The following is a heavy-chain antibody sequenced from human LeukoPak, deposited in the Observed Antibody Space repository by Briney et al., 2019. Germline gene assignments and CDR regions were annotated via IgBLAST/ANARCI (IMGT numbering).Heavy chain of an antibody. CDR3: ARGIAARRFDP. CDR1: GGSMSSHY. D-gene: IGHD6-6*01. J-gene: IGHJ5*02. V-gene: IGHV4-59*11. Sequence: PSETLSLTCNVSGGSMSSHYWSWIRQPPGKGLEWIGYIYSSGSTNYNPSLKSRVIISIDTSKNQFSLKLSSVTAADTAVYYCARGIAARRFDPWGQGTLVTVSS. CDR2: IYSSGST.